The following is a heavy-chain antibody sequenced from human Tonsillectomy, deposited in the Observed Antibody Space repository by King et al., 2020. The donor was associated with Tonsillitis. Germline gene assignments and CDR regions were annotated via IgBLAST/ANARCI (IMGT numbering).Heavy chain of an antibody. CDR1: GYTFTPYT. J-gene: IGHJ2*01. Sequence: QLVQSGAEVREPGASVKVSCEASGYTFTPYTMHWVRQAPGQRLEWMGWINAGNGNTMYSENFQGRVTITRDTSASTAYMELSSLRSEDTAVYYYARAPSTVTTFRYFDLWGRGTLVTVSS. CDR3: ARAPSTVTTFRYFDL. V-gene: IGHV1-3*01. CDR2: INAGNGNT. D-gene: IGHD4-17*01.